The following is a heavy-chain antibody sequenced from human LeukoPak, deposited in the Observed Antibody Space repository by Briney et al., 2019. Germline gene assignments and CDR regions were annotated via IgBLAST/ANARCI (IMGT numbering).Heavy chain of an antibody. J-gene: IGHJ4*02. CDR1: GFTFSSYG. V-gene: IGHV3-30*03. CDR2: ISYDGSNK. Sequence: PGGSLRLSCAASGFTFSSYGMHWVRQAPGKGLEWVAVISYDGSNKYYADSVKGRFTISRDNAKNSLYLQMNSLRAEDTAVYYCARDGGGGYNYGWGYYFDYWGQGTLVTVAS. CDR3: ARDGGGGYNYGWGYYFDY. D-gene: IGHD5-18*01.